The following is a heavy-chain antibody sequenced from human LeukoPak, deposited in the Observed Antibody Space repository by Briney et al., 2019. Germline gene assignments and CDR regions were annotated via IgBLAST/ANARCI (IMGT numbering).Heavy chain of an antibody. Sequence: PSETLSLTCTVSGGSISSGDYYWSWIRQPPGKGLEWIGYFYYSGSTYYNPSLKSRVTISVDTSKNQLSLKLSSVTAADTAVYYCARPYYYDSRIDPWGQGTLVTVSS. CDR3: ARPYYYDSRIDP. CDR1: GGSISSGDYY. V-gene: IGHV4-30-4*01. CDR2: FYYSGST. D-gene: IGHD3-22*01. J-gene: IGHJ5*02.